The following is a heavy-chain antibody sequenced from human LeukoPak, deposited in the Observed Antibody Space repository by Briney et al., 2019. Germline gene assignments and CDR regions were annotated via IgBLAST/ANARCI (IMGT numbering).Heavy chain of an antibody. Sequence: GASVKVSCKASGYTFTGYYMHWVRQAPGQGLEWMGWINPNSGGTNYAQKFQGRVTMTRDTSISTAYMELSRLRSDDTAVYYCAGGHRTRYDSSGYYADFDYWGQGTLVTVSS. V-gene: IGHV1-2*02. CDR1: GYTFTGYY. CDR2: INPNSGGT. D-gene: IGHD3-22*01. CDR3: AGGHRTRYDSSGYYADFDY. J-gene: IGHJ4*02.